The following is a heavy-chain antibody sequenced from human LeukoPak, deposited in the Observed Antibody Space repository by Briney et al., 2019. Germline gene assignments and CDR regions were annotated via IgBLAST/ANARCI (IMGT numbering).Heavy chain of an antibody. Sequence: SGTLSLTCGVSGGSIDITNYWSWVRQAPGKGLEWIGEISHDGTTNHNPSLRSRVAMSLDRANNQFSLSLTSVTAADTAVYYGTREDRPFCPFAYWGQGVLVTVSS. V-gene: IGHV4-4*02. D-gene: IGHD3-22*01. J-gene: IGHJ4*02. CDR3: TREDRPFCPFAY. CDR1: GGSIDITNY. CDR2: ISHDGTT.